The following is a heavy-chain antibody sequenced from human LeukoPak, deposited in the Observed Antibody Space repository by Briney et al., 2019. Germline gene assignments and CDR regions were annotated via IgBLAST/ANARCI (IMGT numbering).Heavy chain of an antibody. V-gene: IGHV1-46*01. CDR3: ARDNSMGGRGWWFDP. Sequence: ASVKVSCKAYGYSFTSYYMHWVRQAPGQGLEWMGIINPSGGSTSYAEKFQGRVIMTRDMSTSTDYMELGSLISEDTAVYYCARDNSMGGRGWWFDPWGQGTLVTVSS. D-gene: IGHD2-15*01. J-gene: IGHJ5*02. CDR1: GYSFTSYY. CDR2: INPSGGST.